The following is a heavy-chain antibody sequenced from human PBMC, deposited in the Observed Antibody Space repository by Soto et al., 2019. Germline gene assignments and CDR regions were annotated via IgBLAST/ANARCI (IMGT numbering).Heavy chain of an antibody. Sequence: QVQLVQSGAEVRKPGSSVKVSCKASGDTFRFYTINWVRQAPGLGLEWMGRVNPIVSMSNYAQKFQGRGTIPARQSTNNAYMKMSCLRSEGTPIYYCAASYGSGYRAFDYWGQGALVGVSS. CDR3: AASYGSGYRAFDY. CDR2: VNPIVSMS. J-gene: IGHJ4*02. CDR1: GDTFRFYT. D-gene: IGHD3-10*01. V-gene: IGHV1-69*02.